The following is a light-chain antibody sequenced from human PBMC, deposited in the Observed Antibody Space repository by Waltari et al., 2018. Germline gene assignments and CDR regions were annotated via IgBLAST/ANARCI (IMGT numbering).Light chain of an antibody. CDR2: SNN. CDR3: AAWDDSLNGWV. CDR1: SHHLGSNT. V-gene: IGLV1-44*01. J-gene: IGLJ3*02. Sequence: QSVLTQPPSASGTPGQRFTIPCSGSSHHLGSNTVTWYQQLPGTATKLLIYSNNQRPSGVPDRFSGSKSGTSASLAISGLQSEDEADYYCAAWDDSLNGWVFGGGTKLTVL.